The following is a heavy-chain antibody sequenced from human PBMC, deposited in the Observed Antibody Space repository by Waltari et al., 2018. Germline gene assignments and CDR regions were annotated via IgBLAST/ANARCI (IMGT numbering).Heavy chain of an antibody. V-gene: IGHV4-39*07. D-gene: IGHD6-13*01. Sequence: QLQLQESGPGLVKPSETLSLTCTVSGGSISSSSYYWGWIRQPPGKGLEWIGSIYYSGSTYYNPSLKSRVTISVDTSKNQFSLKLSSVTAADTAVYYWARDFSSSWYYFDYWGQGTLVTVSS. CDR2: IYYSGST. J-gene: IGHJ4*02. CDR3: ARDFSSSWYYFDY. CDR1: GGSISSSSYY.